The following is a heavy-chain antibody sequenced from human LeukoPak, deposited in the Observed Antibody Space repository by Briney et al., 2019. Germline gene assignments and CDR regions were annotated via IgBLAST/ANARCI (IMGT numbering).Heavy chain of an antibody. CDR1: GGSISSSSYY. J-gene: IGHJ5*02. V-gene: IGHV4-39*02. CDR3: ARDLYTDSGYDPWFDP. D-gene: IGHD5-12*01. CDR2: IYYSGST. Sequence: PSETLSLTCTVSGGSISSSSYYWGWIRQPPGKGLEWIGSIYYSGSTYYNPSLKSRVTISVDTSKNQFSLKLSSVTAADTAVYYCARDLYTDSGYDPWFDPWGQGTLVTVSS.